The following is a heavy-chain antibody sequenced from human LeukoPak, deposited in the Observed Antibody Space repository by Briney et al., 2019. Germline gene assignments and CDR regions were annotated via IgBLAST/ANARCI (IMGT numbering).Heavy chain of an antibody. V-gene: IGHV4-59*08. J-gene: IGHJ3*02. D-gene: IGHD2-15*01. Sequence: PSETLSLTCTVAGGSISSYYWSWIRQPPGKGLEWIGYIYYSGSTNYNPSLKSRVTISVDTSKNQSSLKLSSLTAADTAVYYCARLSDSQIPDIWGQGTMVTVSS. CDR1: GGSISSYY. CDR2: IYYSGST. CDR3: ARLSDSQIPDI.